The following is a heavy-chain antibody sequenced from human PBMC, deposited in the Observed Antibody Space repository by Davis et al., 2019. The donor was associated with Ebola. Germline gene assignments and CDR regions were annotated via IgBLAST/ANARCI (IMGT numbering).Heavy chain of an antibody. Sequence: MPSETLSLTCTVSGGSISGYYWSWIRQPPGKGLEWIGYIYYSGSTNYNPSLKSRVTISVDTSKNQFSLKLSSVTAADTAVYYCARGYLKYYYDSSGLNYWGQGTLVTVSS. J-gene: IGHJ4*02. V-gene: IGHV4-59*12. CDR2: IYYSGST. CDR1: GGSISGYY. CDR3: ARGYLKYYYDSSGLNY. D-gene: IGHD3-22*01.